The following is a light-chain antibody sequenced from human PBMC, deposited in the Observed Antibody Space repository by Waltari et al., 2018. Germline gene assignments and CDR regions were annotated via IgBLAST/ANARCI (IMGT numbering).Light chain of an antibody. CDR3: QQYNRFSP. J-gene: IGKJ1*01. Sequence: DTQLSQFPSTLAAPVGDTVTITCRAREAINKWLAWYQQKPGKAPKVLIYDASTLQSGVPSRFSGSGSGTEFTLTIDSLQPDDFATYYCQQYNRFSPFGQGTNVEVK. CDR1: EAINKW. V-gene: IGKV1-5*01. CDR2: DAS.